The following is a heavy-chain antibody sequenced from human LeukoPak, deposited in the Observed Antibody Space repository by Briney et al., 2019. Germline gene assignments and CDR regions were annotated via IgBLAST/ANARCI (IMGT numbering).Heavy chain of an antibody. D-gene: IGHD4-17*01. CDR2: IIPILGIA. CDR1: GGTFSSYT. CDR3: ATPSARKGSYGDYGDFDY. V-gene: IGHV1-69*02. J-gene: IGHJ4*02. Sequence: SVKVSCKASGGTFSSYTISWVRQAPGQGLEWMGRIIPILGIANYAQKFQGRVTITAVKSTSTAYMELSSLRSEDTAVYYCATPSARKGSYGDYGDFDYWGQGTLVTVSS.